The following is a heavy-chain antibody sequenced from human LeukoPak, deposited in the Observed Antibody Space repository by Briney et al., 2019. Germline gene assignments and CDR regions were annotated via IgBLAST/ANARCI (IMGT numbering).Heavy chain of an antibody. V-gene: IGHV4-4*02. D-gene: IGHD4-23*01. CDR3: ARDDGGNGLRWFDP. Sequence: PSETLSLTCAVSGGSISSNNWWSWVRQPPGKGLEWIGEIYYSGSTNYNPSLKSRVTISVDKSKNQFSLKLSSVTAADTAVYYCARDDGGNGLRWFDPWGQGTLVTVSS. J-gene: IGHJ5*02. CDR1: GGSISSNNW. CDR2: IYYSGST.